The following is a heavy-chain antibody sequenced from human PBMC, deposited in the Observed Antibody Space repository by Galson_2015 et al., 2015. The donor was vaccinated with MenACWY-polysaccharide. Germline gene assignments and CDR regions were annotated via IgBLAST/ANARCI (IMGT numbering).Heavy chain of an antibody. Sequence: SLRLSCAASGFTFSSYAMSWVRQAPGKGLEWVSAISGSGGSTYYADSVKGRFTISRDNSKNTLYLQMNSLRAEDTAVYYCARSLKGFLLAHHTQGYYYMDVWGKGTTVTVSS. J-gene: IGHJ6*03. D-gene: IGHD3-3*01. CDR1: GFTFSSYA. CDR2: ISGSGGST. CDR3: ARSLKGFLLAHHTQGYYYMDV. V-gene: IGHV3-23*01.